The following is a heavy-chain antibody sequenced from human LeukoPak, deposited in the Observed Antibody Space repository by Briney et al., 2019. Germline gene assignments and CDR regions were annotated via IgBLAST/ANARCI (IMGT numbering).Heavy chain of an antibody. CDR1: GGSISSYY. D-gene: IGHD3-22*01. CDR2: IYYSGST. CDR3: ARDPYSSGYLFDY. V-gene: IGHV4-4*07. Sequence: SETLSLTCTVSGGSISSYYWSWIRQPAGKGLEWIGSIYYSGSTYYNPSLKSRVTISVDTSKNQFSLKLSSVTAADTAVYYCARDPYSSGYLFDYWGQGTLVTVSS. J-gene: IGHJ4*02.